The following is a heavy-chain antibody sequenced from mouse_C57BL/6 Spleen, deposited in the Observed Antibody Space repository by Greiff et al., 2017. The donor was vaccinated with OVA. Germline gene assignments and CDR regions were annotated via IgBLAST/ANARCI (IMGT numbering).Heavy chain of an antibody. CDR3: ARFITTVVEGWYFDV. CDR2: IHPNSGST. Sequence: QVQLQQPGAELVKPGASVKLSCKASGYTFTSYSMHWVKQRPGQGLEWIGMIHPNSGSTNYNEKFKSKATLTVDKSSSTAYMQLSSLTSEDSAVYYCARFITTVVEGWYFDVWGTGTTVTVSS. V-gene: IGHV1-64*01. J-gene: IGHJ1*03. CDR1: GYTFTSYS. D-gene: IGHD1-1*01.